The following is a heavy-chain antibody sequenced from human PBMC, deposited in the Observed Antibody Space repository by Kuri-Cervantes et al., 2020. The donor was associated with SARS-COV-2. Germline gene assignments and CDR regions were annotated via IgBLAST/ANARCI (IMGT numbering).Heavy chain of an antibody. J-gene: IGHJ3*02. D-gene: IGHD3-22*01. CDR3: ARSTPFRRLVVISQGGAFDI. CDR1: GLTFVNYA. CDR2: INAGNGDT. Sequence: ASVKVSCKSSGLTFVNYAMHWVRQAPGQRLEWMGWINAGNGDTKISQKFQGRVTITRDIFADTAYMDLSSLRSEDTAVYYCARSTPFRRLVVISQGGAFDIWGQGTTVTVSS. V-gene: IGHV1-3*01.